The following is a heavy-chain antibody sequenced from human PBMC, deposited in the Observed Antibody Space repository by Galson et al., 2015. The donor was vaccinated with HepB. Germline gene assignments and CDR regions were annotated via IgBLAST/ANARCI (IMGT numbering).Heavy chain of an antibody. Sequence: SVKVSCKASGGTFSSYAISWVRQAPGQGLEWMGGIIPIFGTANYAQKFQGRVTITADESTSTAYMELSSLRSEDAAVYYCARDFSSSRYYYDSSGYYPHWYFDLWGRGTLVTVSS. CDR3: ARDFSSSRYYYDSSGYYPHWYFDL. D-gene: IGHD3-22*01. J-gene: IGHJ2*01. V-gene: IGHV1-69*13. CDR1: GGTFSSYA. CDR2: IIPIFGTA.